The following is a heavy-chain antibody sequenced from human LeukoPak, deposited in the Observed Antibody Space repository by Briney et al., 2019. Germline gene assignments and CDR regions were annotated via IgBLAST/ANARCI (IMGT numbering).Heavy chain of an antibody. Sequence: SETLSLTCTVSGGSISSSSYYWGWIRQPPGKGLEWIGSIYYSGSTYYNPSLKSRVTISVDTSKNQFSLKLSSVTAADTAVYYCASKRIVATIYDYWGQGTLSPSPQ. CDR1: GGSISSSSYY. V-gene: IGHV4-39*01. CDR2: IYYSGST. D-gene: IGHD5-12*01. CDR3: ASKRIVATIYDY. J-gene: IGHJ4*02.